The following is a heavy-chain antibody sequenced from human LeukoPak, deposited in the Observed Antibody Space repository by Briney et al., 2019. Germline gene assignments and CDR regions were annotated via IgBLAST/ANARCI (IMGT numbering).Heavy chain of an antibody. J-gene: IGHJ5*02. D-gene: IGHD6-19*01. CDR1: GGSFSGYY. V-gene: IGHV4-34*01. Sequence: SETLSLTCAVYGGSFSGYYWSWIRQPPGKGLEWIGEINHSGSTNYNPSLKSRVTISVDTSKNQFSLKLSSVTAADTAVYYCARGRGQWLLNNWFDPWGQGTLVTVSS. CDR3: ARGRGQWLLNNWFDP. CDR2: INHSGST.